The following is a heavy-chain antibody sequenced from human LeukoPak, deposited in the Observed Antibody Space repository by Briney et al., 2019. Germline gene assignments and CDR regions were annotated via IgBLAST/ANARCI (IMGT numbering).Heavy chain of an antibody. CDR2: FYYSGST. V-gene: IGHV4-59*12. D-gene: IGHD3-16*01. CDR1: GGSISSYY. Sequence: SETLSLSCTVSGGSISSYYWSWVRQPPGKGLEWIGYFYYSGSTYYNPSLKSRVTISVDTSKNQFSLKLSSVTAADTAVYYCARDSAFGGGFDYWGQGTLVTVSS. J-gene: IGHJ4*02. CDR3: ARDSAFGGGFDY.